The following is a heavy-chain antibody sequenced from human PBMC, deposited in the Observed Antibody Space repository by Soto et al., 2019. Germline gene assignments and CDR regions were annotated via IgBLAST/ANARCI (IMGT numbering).Heavy chain of an antibody. J-gene: IGHJ6*02. D-gene: IGHD3-10*01. CDR3: AKRVGGPLGESPRYNFYCGMHV. Sequence: LLESGGGLVQPGGSLRLSCAASGFTFSSYAMSWVRQAPGKGLEWVSAISTGGDDTYYADSVKGRFSISRDNSKNTLYQQMRSLRAADTAVYYCAKRVGGPLGESPRYNFYCGMHVWGQGSTETVS. CDR2: ISTGGDDT. V-gene: IGHV3-23*01. CDR1: GFTFSSYA.